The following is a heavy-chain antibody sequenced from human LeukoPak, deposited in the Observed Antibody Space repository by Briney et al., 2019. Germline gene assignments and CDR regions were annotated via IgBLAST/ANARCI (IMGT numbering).Heavy chain of an antibody. Sequence: GASVKVSCKASGGTFSSYAISWVRQAPGQGLEWMGRIIPILGIANYAQKFQGRVTITADKSTSTAYMELSSLRSEDTAVYYCARAGNGIVGATPDYWGQGTLVTVSS. CDR3: ARAGNGIVGATPDY. CDR2: IIPILGIA. V-gene: IGHV1-69*04. J-gene: IGHJ4*02. D-gene: IGHD1-26*01. CDR1: GGTFSSYA.